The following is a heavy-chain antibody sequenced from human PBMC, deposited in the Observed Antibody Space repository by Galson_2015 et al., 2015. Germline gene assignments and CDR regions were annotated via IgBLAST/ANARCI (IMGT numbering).Heavy chain of an antibody. CDR3: VRETYYYDIDY. CDR1: RFTFSSYE. J-gene: IGHJ4*02. CDR2: ISGSGSTI. V-gene: IGHV3-48*03. D-gene: IGHD3-22*01. Sequence: SLRLSCAASRFTFSSYEMNWVRQAPGKGLEWVSYISGSGSTIYYAGSVKGRVTISRDNAKNSLYLQMNSLRAEDTALYYYVRETYYYDIDYWGQGTLVTVSS.